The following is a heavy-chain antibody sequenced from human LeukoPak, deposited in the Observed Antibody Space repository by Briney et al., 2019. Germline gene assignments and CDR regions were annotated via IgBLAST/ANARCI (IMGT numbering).Heavy chain of an antibody. CDR2: IYPGDSDT. CDR1: GFIFTKYW. CDR3: ARHSDYGDFIDY. Sequence: RGESLKISCEVSGFIFTKYWIGWVRQMPGKGLEWMGIIYPGDSDTRYSPSFQGQVTISADKSISTAYLQWGSLKASDTAMYYCARHSDYGDFIDYWGQGTLVTVSS. J-gene: IGHJ4*02. V-gene: IGHV5-51*01. D-gene: IGHD4-17*01.